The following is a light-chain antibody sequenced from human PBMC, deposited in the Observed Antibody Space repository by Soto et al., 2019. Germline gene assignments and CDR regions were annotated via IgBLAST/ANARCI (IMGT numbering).Light chain of an antibody. CDR3: QQYNNWPPET. CDR2: GAS. Sequence: EIVLTQSPDTPSLSPGGRATLSCSASHVIINNYLAWYQQKPGQAPRLLIYGASTRATGTPARFSGSGSGTEFTLTISSLQSEDFAVYYCQQYNNWPPETFGQGTKVDIK. J-gene: IGKJ1*01. CDR1: HVIINN. V-gene: IGKV3-15*01.